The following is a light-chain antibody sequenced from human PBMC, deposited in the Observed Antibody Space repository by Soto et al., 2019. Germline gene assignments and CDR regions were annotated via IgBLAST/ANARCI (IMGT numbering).Light chain of an antibody. CDR3: QQYGTSPRYT. Sequence: DIVLTQSPGTLSLSPGERATLSCRASQSVRSSYLAWYQQKPDQAPRLLIYDASSRATGTPDRFSGSGSGTDFTLTISRLEPEDFAVYYCQQYGTSPRYTFGQGTKVDIK. J-gene: IGKJ2*01. CDR1: QSVRSSY. V-gene: IGKV3-20*01. CDR2: DAS.